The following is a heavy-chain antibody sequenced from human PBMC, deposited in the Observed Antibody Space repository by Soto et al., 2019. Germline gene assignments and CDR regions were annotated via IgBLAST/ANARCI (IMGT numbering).Heavy chain of an antibody. CDR2: ISRDSRSI. J-gene: IGHJ4*02. D-gene: IGHD4-17*01. CDR1: GFRFDDYG. Sequence: GGSLRLSCEVSGFRFDDYGMHWVRQAPGKGLEWIAGISRDSRSISYGASMKGRFTISRDNANNSLYLQLNSLRADDTAFYYCVKDALTTVAYYFDYWGQGALVTVSS. V-gene: IGHV3-9*01. CDR3: VKDALTTVAYYFDY.